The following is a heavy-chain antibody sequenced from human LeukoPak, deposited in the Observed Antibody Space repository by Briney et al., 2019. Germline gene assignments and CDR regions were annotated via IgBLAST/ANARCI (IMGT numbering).Heavy chain of an antibody. CDR2: INSDGSST. CDR3: ARIRSGSYYDY. V-gene: IGHV3-74*01. D-gene: IGHD1-26*01. J-gene: IGHJ4*02. CDR1: GFTFSSYE. Sequence: GGSLRLSCTASGFTFSSYEMNWVRQAPGKGLVWVSRINSDGSSTTYADSVKGRFTISRDNAKNTLYLQMNSLRAEDTSVYYCARIRSGSYYDYWGQGTLVTVSS.